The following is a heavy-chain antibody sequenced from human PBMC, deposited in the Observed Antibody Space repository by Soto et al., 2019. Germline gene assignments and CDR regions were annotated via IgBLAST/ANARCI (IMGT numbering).Heavy chain of an antibody. Sequence: SPDLSLTAVMSGATVSSNTASWNWVRQSPSRGLEWLGRTYSRSKWYNHYAVSVKSRIIIAPDTSTNQFSLQLNSVTPEDTAVYYCAKGDNVGPQPRGAVHPRGTGILLTDS. CDR3: AKGDNVGPQPRGAVHPRGTGILLTDS. CDR2: TYSRSKWYN. D-gene: IGHD5-18*01. J-gene: IGHJ5*01. CDR1: GATVSSNTAS. V-gene: IGHV6-1*01.